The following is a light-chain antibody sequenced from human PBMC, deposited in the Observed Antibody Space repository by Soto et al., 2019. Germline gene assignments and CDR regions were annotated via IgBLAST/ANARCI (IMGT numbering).Light chain of an antibody. Sequence: EIVLTQSPATLSLSPGERATLSCRASQSVSSYLAWYQQKPGQAPRLLIYDASNRATGTPARFSGSGSGTDLTINIRSIEQEDFAVYYCQQRSNWPTFGQGTKV. CDR1: QSVSSY. CDR3: QQRSNWPT. J-gene: IGKJ1*01. CDR2: DAS. V-gene: IGKV3-11*01.